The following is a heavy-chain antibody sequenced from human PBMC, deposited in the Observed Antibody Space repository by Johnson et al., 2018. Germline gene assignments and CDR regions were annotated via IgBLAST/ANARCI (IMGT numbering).Heavy chain of an antibody. CDR1: GDSVSRDSAA. Sequence: QVQLQQSGPGLVKPSQTLSLTCAISGDSVSRDSAAWNWIRQSPSRGLEWLGRTYYRSQWYNDYAVSVKSRITTNPDTSKNRFSLQLNSVTPEDPALYYCARVGYTSPGAASGMDVWGQGTTVTVSS. D-gene: IGHD6-13*01. J-gene: IGHJ6*02. CDR3: ARVGYTSPGAASGMDV. V-gene: IGHV6-1*01. CDR2: TYYRSQWYN.